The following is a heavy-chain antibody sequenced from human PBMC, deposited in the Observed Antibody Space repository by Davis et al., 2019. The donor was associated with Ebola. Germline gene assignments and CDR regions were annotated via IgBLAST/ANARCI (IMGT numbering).Heavy chain of an antibody. D-gene: IGHD6-6*01. J-gene: IGHJ4*02. CDR1: GFTFSSYA. Sequence: GESLKISCAASGFTFSSYAMSWVRQAPGKGLEWVANIKQDGSEKYYVDSVKGRFTISRDNAKNSLYLQMNSLRAEDTAVYYCASGLVGNWGQGTLVTVSS. CDR2: IKQDGSEK. CDR3: ASGLVGN. V-gene: IGHV3-7*03.